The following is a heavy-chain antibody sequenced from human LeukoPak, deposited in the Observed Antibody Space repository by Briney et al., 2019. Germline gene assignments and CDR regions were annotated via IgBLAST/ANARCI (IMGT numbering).Heavy chain of an antibody. CDR3: ARQRRWGYSYGLYYFDY. D-gene: IGHD5-18*01. CDR2: IYYSGST. CDR1: GGSISSSSYY. J-gene: IGHJ4*02. V-gene: IGHV4-61*05. Sequence: SETLSLTCTVSGGSISSSSYYWGWIRQPPGKGLEWIGYIYYSGSTNYNPSLKSRVTISVDTSKNQFSLKLSSVTAADTAVYYCARQRRWGYSYGLYYFDYWGQGTLVTVSS.